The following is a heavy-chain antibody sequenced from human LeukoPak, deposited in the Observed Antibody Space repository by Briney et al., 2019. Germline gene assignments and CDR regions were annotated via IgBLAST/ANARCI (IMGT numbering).Heavy chain of an antibody. Sequence: SETLSLTCAVSGGSISSSNWWSWIRQPPGKGLEWIGEIYHSGSTNYNPSLKSRVTISVDKSKNQFSLKLSSVTAADTAVYYCARSRWSYPLFDYWGQGTLVTVSS. CDR2: IYHSGST. CDR1: GGSISSSNW. V-gene: IGHV4-4*02. CDR3: ARSRWSYPLFDY. D-gene: IGHD4-23*01. J-gene: IGHJ4*02.